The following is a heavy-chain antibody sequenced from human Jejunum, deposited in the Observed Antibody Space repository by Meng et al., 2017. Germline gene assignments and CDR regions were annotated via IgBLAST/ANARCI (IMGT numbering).Heavy chain of an antibody. CDR2: INHSGST. J-gene: IGHJ4*02. CDR3: ARGSIADRLSD. CDR1: GGSFRGYY. Sequence: QVQVQQWGAGLLKPSESLSLSCTVYGGSFRGYYWSWIRQPPGKGLEWIGEINHSGSTSYNPSLKSRVTMSLDTSKNQFSLELSSVTAADTAVYYCARGSIADRLSDWGQGTLVTVSS. V-gene: IGHV4-34*01. D-gene: IGHD6-6*01.